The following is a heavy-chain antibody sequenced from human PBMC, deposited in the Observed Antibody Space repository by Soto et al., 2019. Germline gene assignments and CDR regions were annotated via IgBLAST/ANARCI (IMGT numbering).Heavy chain of an antibody. Sequence: SETLSFTCTVSGGSISSSSYYWGWIRQPPGRGLEWIGSIYYSGSTYYNPSLKSRVTISVDTPKNQFSLKLSSVTAADTAVYYCARPLYSSGWYLEYWGQGTLVTVSS. D-gene: IGHD6-19*01. V-gene: IGHV4-39*01. CDR2: IYYSGST. CDR3: ARPLYSSGWYLEY. J-gene: IGHJ4*02. CDR1: GGSISSSSYY.